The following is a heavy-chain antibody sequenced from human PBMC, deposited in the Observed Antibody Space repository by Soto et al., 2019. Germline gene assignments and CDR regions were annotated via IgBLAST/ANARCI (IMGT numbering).Heavy chain of an antibody. CDR3: AREPGV. Sequence: QVQLQESGPGLVKPSQTLSLTCTVSGGSISSGGYYWSWIRQHPGKGLEWIGYIYYSGSTYYNPSLXRXXTIPVHTSKNQCSLKLSPVTAAHTAVYYCAREPGVWGQGTLVTVSS. V-gene: IGHV4-31*03. J-gene: IGHJ4*02. CDR1: GGSISSGGYY. CDR2: IYYSGST. D-gene: IGHD3-10*01.